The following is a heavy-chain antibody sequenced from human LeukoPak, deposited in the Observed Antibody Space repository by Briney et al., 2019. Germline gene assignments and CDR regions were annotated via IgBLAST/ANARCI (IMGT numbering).Heavy chain of an antibody. Sequence: GASVKVSCKASGYTFTSYGISWVRQAPGQGLEWMGWISAYNGNTNYAQKLQGRVTMTTDTSTSTAYMELRSLRSDDTAVYYCARAPYCSSTSCSDFDYWGQGTLVTVSS. CDR3: ARAPYCSSTSCSDFDY. CDR1: GYTFTSYG. V-gene: IGHV1-18*01. D-gene: IGHD2-2*01. CDR2: ISAYNGNT. J-gene: IGHJ4*02.